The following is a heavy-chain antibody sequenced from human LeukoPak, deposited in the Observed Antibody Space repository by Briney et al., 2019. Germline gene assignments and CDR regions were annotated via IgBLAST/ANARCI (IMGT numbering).Heavy chain of an antibody. J-gene: IGHJ6*03. D-gene: IGHD2-2*01. Sequence: KPGGSLRLSCGASGFTFSNAWMSWVRQAPGKGLEWVGRIKSETDGGTTDYAAPVKGRFTISRDDSKSTLYLQMNSLKTEDTAVYYCSGRSSTSCSSLYMDVWGKGTTVTVSS. CDR1: GFTFSNAW. V-gene: IGHV3-15*01. CDR3: SGRSSTSCSSLYMDV. CDR2: IKSETDGGTT.